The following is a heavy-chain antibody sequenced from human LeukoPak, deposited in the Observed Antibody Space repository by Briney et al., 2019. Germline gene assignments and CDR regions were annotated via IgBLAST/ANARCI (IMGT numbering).Heavy chain of an antibody. CDR1: GYSISSGHY. J-gene: IGHJ4*02. V-gene: IGHV4-38-2*02. D-gene: IGHD1-1*01. CDR2: IYYNGRP. Sequence: SDTLSHTRALSGYSISSGHYWDWIRQPPGTGLEWIGRIYYNGRPHPHPSHTSRLTISLVTSKNLFSLKLRSVTAADTAVYYCARDALNDYRPFDYWGQGTLVTVSS. CDR3: ARDALNDYRPFDY.